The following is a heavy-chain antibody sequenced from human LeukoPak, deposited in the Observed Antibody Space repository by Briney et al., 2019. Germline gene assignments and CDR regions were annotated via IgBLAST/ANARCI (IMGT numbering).Heavy chain of an antibody. CDR1: GFTFSSYA. CDR3: AKEPYSSSQRYFDY. J-gene: IGHJ4*02. CDR2: ISGSGGTT. V-gene: IGHV3-23*01. Sequence: GGSLRLSCAASGFTFSSYAMSWVRQAPGKGLEWVSAISGSGGTTYYADYVKGRFTISRDNSKNSLFVQMNSLRAEDTAVYYCAKEPYSSSQRYFDYWGQGTLVTVSS. D-gene: IGHD6-13*01.